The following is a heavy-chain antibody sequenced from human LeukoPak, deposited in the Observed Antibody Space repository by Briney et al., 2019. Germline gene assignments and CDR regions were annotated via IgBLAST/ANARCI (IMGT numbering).Heavy chain of an antibody. CDR3: ARGRDYYDSSGYYLRALDY. J-gene: IGHJ4*02. V-gene: IGHV3-33*01. D-gene: IGHD3-22*01. Sequence: GGSLRLSCAASGFTFSSYGMHWVRQAPGKGLGWVAVIWYDGSNKYYADSVKGRFTISRDNSKNTLYLQMNSLRAEDTAVYYCARGRDYYDSSGYYLRALDYWGQGTLVTVSS. CDR2: IWYDGSNK. CDR1: GFTFSSYG.